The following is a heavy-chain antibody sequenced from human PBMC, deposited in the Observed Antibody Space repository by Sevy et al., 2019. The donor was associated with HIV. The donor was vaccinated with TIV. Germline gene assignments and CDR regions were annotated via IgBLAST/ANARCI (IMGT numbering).Heavy chain of an antibody. CDR1: GFSFSNYW. CDR3: ARDCSSASCLWGMDV. D-gene: IGHD2-2*01. V-gene: IGHV3-7*03. J-gene: IGHJ6*02. Sequence: GGSLRLSCAASGFSFSNYWMSWVRQAPGKGREWVANIKREGSEKYYVASVKGRFTISRDNAKTSLFLQMNSLRGEDTAVYYCARDCSSASCLWGMDVWGQGTTVTVSS. CDR2: IKREGSEK.